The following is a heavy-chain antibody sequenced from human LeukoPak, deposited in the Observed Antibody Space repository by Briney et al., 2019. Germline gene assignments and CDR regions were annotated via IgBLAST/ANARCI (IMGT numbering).Heavy chain of an antibody. D-gene: IGHD6-19*01. CDR2: IIPIFGTA. Sequence: SVKLSCKASGGTFSSYAMRWVRQAPGEGLEWMGGIIPIFGTANYAERVQGRVTITADKSTSTGYMELSSLRSEDTAVYYCARGVSSGWYPVYTWGPRALVSVSS. V-gene: IGHV1-69*06. CDR1: GGTFSSYA. CDR3: ARGVSSGWYPVYT. J-gene: IGHJ5*02.